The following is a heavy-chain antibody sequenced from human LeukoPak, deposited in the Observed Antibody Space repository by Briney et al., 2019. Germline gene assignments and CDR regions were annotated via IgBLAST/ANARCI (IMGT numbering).Heavy chain of an antibody. CDR3: ARGRSGSRGGSLGY. D-gene: IGHD1-26*01. Sequence: GGSLRLSCAASGFTFSSYSMNWVRQAPGKGLEWVSSISSSSSYIYYADSVKGRFTISRDNAKNSLFLQMNSLRAEDTAVYYCARGRSGSRGGSLGYWGQGTLVTVSS. CDR2: ISSSSSYI. J-gene: IGHJ4*02. CDR1: GFTFSSYS. V-gene: IGHV3-21*01.